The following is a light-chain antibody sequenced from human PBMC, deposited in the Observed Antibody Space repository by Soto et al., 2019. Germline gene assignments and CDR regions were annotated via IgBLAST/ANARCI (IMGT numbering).Light chain of an antibody. J-gene: IGKJ5*01. CDR3: QQYGNSPIT. V-gene: IGKV3D-15*02. Sequence: EIVMTQAPATLSLSPGERATLSCRASQSVSGYVGWYQQKPGQAPRLLIYADSNRATGVPARFSGSESGTDFTLTISSLQPGDFAVYYCQQYGNSPITFGQGTRLEI. CDR1: QSVSGY. CDR2: ADS.